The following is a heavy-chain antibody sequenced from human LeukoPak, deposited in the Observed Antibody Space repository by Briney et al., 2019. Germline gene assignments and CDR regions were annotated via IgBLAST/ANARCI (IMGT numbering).Heavy chain of an antibody. CDR1: GGSFSGYY. Sequence: PSETLSLTCAVYGGSFSGYYWSWIRQPPGKGLEWIGEINHSGSTNYNPSLKSRVTISVDTSKNQFSLKLSSVAAADTAVYYCARGPCSSTSCYMDYWGQGTLVTVSS. CDR2: INHSGST. CDR3: ARGPCSSTSCYMDY. V-gene: IGHV4-34*01. J-gene: IGHJ4*02. D-gene: IGHD2-2*02.